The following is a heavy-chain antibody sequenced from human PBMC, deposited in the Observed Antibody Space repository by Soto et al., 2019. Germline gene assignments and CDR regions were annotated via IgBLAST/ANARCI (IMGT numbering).Heavy chain of an antibody. J-gene: IGHJ4*02. Sequence: QVELVEAGGGVVQPGRSLRLSCAASGFTLSTYGMHWVRQAPGKGLEWVAAMSYDGTKEYYADSMKGRFTISRDNSRNTLFLQLNSLRAEDTAVYYCAKEYGSTWIDHWGQGTLVTVSS. CDR2: MSYDGTKE. V-gene: IGHV3-30*18. CDR1: GFTLSTYG. CDR3: AKEYGSTWIDH. D-gene: IGHD6-13*01.